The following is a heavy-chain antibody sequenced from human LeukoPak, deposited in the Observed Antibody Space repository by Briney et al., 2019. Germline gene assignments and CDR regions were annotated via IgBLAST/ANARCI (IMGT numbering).Heavy chain of an antibody. J-gene: IGHJ4*02. Sequence: GGSLRLSCAASGFTFSSYSMNWVRQAPGKGLEWVSSISSSSSYIYYADSVKGRFTISRDNAKNSLYLQMNSLRAEDTAVYYCARGGIYCSGGSCYYFDYWGQGTLVTVSS. D-gene: IGHD2-15*01. CDR1: GFTFSSYS. CDR2: ISSSSSYI. CDR3: ARGGIYCSGGSCYYFDY. V-gene: IGHV3-21*01.